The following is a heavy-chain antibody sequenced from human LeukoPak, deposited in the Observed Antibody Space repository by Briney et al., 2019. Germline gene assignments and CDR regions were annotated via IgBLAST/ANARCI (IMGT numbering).Heavy chain of an antibody. Sequence: PGGSLRLSCAASGFTFSSYAMSWVRQAPGKGLEWVSAISGSGDSTYYADSVQGRFTISSDNSNNTLYLQMNSLRAEDTALYYCAKPIWGAFPREMDAWGKGTTVTISS. CDR3: AKPIWGAFPREMDA. J-gene: IGHJ6*04. CDR2: ISGSGDST. CDR1: GFTFSSYA. D-gene: IGHD3-16*01. V-gene: IGHV3-23*01.